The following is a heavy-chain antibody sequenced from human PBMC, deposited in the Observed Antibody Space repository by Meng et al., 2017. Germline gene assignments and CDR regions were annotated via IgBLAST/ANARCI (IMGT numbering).Heavy chain of an antibody. CDR3: ARDRVVRGLSYYYYGMDV. D-gene: IGHD3-10*01. J-gene: IGHJ6*02. V-gene: IGHV4-59*12. Sequence: GSLRLSCTVSDDSISSYYWNWIRQPPGKGLEWIGFIYHNGDTNYNPSLKSRVTISVDTSKNQFSLKLSSVTAADTAVYYCARDRVVRGLSYYYYGMDVWGQGTTVTVSS. CDR1: DDSISSYY. CDR2: IYHNGDT.